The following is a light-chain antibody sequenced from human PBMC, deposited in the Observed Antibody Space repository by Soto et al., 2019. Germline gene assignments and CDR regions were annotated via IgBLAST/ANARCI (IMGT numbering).Light chain of an antibody. J-gene: IGLJ2*01. V-gene: IGLV2-8*01. CDR3: SSSTCSNNFVL. Sequence: QSVLTQPPSASGSPGQSVTISCTGTSSDIGEYNSVSWYQQHPGKVPKLIIYAVNKRPSGVPDRFSGSKSGNTASLTVSGLQGEDEADYYCSSSTCSNNFVLFGGGTKVTVL. CDR1: SSDIGEYNS. CDR2: AVN.